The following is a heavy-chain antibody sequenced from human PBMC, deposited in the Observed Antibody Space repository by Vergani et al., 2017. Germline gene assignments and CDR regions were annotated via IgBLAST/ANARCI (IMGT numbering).Heavy chain of an antibody. J-gene: IGHJ5*02. V-gene: IGHV4-59*01. CDR3: GRVADFYGLGGRLLDL. CDR2: MYHSGST. CDR1: GGSMSGYY. Sequence: QVRLQESGPGLVKPSETLSLTCSVSGGSMSGYYWSWIRQPPGKEMEWIGYMYHSGSTNYNPSLETRVTISGDTSKNQFSLKLNSVTAADTAVYYCGRVADFYGLGGRLLDLWGQGILVTVSS. D-gene: IGHD3-10*01.